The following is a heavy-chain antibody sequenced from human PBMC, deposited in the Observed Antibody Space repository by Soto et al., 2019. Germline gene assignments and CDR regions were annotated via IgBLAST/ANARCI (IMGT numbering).Heavy chain of an antibody. J-gene: IGHJ4*02. CDR1: GYTFANYG. Sequence: ASVKVSCKASGYTFANYGMTWVRQAPGQGLEWMGWISAYNGDTNYALRLQGRVTMTLDTSMTTAYMELRSLESDDTAVYYCARAPSSGYFDLWGQGTLVTVSS. D-gene: IGHD6-19*01. V-gene: IGHV1-18*01. CDR3: ARAPSSGYFDL. CDR2: ISAYNGDT.